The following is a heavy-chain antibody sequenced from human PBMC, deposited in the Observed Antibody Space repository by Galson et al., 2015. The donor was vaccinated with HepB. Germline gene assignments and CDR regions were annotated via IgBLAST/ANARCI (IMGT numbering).Heavy chain of an antibody. D-gene: IGHD2-2*01. CDR3: ARGGIVVVPAAAPFDY. Sequence: SLRLSCAASGFTFSSYAMHWVRQAPGKGLEYVSAISSNGGSTYYANSVKGRFTISRDNSKNTLYLQMGSLRAEDMAVYYCARGGIVVVPAAAPFDYWGQGTLVTVSS. CDR1: GFTFSSYA. V-gene: IGHV3-64*01. CDR2: ISSNGGST. J-gene: IGHJ4*02.